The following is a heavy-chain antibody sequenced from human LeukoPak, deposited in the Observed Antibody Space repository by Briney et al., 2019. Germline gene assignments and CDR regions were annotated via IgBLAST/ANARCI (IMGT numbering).Heavy chain of an antibody. D-gene: IGHD1-14*01. J-gene: IGHJ4*02. CDR3: ASAPEQYYFDY. Sequence: SQTLSLTCAVSGGSISSGGYSWSWIRQPPGKGLEWIGYIYHSGSTYYNPSLKSRVTISVDRSKNQFSLKLSSVTAADTAVYYCASAPEQYYFDYWGQGTLVTVSS. V-gene: IGHV4-30-2*02. CDR2: IYHSGST. CDR1: GGSISSGGYS.